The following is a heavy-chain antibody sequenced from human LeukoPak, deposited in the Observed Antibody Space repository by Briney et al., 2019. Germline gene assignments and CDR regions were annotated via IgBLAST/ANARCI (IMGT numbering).Heavy chain of an antibody. CDR3: ARYIGGPYSSLDY. CDR1: GYTFTGYY. D-gene: IGHD6-19*01. CDR2: INPNSGGT. J-gene: IGHJ4*02. Sequence: VKVSCKASGYTFTGYYMHWVRQAPVQGLEWMGRINPNSGGTNYAQKFQGRVTMTRDTSISTAYMELSRLRSDDTAVYYCARYIGGPYSSLDYWGQGTLVTVSS. V-gene: IGHV1-2*06.